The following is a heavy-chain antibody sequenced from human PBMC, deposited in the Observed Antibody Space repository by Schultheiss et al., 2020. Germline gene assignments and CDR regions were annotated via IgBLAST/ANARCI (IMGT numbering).Heavy chain of an antibody. D-gene: IGHD1-1*01. CDR2: ISYDGSNK. V-gene: IGHV3-30-3*01. Sequence: GGSLRLSCAASGFTFSSYAMHWVRQAPGKGLEWVAVISYDGSNKYYADSVKGRFTISRDNSKNTLYLQMNSLRAEDTAVYYCASIGNGLDYYYGMDVWGQGTTVTVSS. J-gene: IGHJ6*02. CDR1: GFTFSSYA. CDR3: ASIGNGLDYYYGMDV.